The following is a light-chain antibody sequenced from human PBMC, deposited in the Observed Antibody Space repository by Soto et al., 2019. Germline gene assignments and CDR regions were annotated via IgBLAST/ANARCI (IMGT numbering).Light chain of an antibody. V-gene: IGLV2-8*01. J-gene: IGLJ1*01. CDR1: SSDVGKYDY. CDR2: EVS. Sequence: QSVLTQPPSASGPPGQSVTISCTGTSSDVGKYDYVSWFQHHPGKAPKLIIYEVSKRPSGVPDRFSGSKSGSTASLTVSGLQTEDEADYYCCSYAGSYTHVFGTGTNVTVL. CDR3: CSYAGSYTHV.